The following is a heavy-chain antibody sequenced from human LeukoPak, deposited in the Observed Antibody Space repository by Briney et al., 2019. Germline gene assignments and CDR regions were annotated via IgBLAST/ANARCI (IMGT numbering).Heavy chain of an antibody. V-gene: IGHV4-39*07. J-gene: IGHJ4*02. CDR2: IYYSGNT. D-gene: IGHD1-26*01. Sequence: SETLSLTCTVSGGSISSSSYYWGWIRQPPGKGLEWIGSIYYSGNTYYNPSLKSRVTISVDTSKNQFSLKLSSVTAADTAVYYCASRGVPSGSPDYWGQGTLVTVSS. CDR1: GGSISSSSYY. CDR3: ASRGVPSGSPDY.